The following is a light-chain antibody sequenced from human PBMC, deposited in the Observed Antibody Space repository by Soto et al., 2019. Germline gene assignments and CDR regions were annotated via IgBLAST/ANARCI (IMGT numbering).Light chain of an antibody. CDR1: SSNIGSNY. V-gene: IGLV1-47*01. CDR2: RNN. Sequence: QSVLTQPPSASGTPGQRVTISCSGSSSNIGSNYVYWYQQLPGTAPKLLIYRNNQLPSGVPDRFSGSKSGTSASLAISGLRSEDEADDYCAAWDDSLSGPVFGGGTKLTVL. CDR3: AAWDDSLSGPV. J-gene: IGLJ2*01.